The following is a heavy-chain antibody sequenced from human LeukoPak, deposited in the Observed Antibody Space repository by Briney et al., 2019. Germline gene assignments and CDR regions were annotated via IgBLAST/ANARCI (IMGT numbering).Heavy chain of an antibody. D-gene: IGHD2-15*01. CDR3: ARALGYCSGGSCYQPDY. J-gene: IGHJ4*02. CDR1: GGSISSYY. CDR2: LYTSGST. Sequence: SETLSLTCIVSGGSISSYYCSWIRQPAGKGLEWIGRLYTSGSTNYNPSLGSRVTISIDTSKNQFSLKLSSVTAADTAVYYCARALGYCSGGSCYQPDYWGQGTLVTVSS. V-gene: IGHV4-4*07.